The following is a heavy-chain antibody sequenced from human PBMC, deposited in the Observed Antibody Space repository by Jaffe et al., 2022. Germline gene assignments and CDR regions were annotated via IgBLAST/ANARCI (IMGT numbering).Heavy chain of an antibody. D-gene: IGHD3-10*01. CDR2: ISGSGGST. CDR3: AKDNELYYYGSGSLYFDY. J-gene: IGHJ4*02. Sequence: EVQLLESGGGLVQPGGSLRLSCAASGFTFSSYAMSWVRQAPGKGLEWVSAISGSGGSTYYADSVKGRFTISRDNSKNTLYLQMNSLRAEDTAVYYCAKDNELYYYGSGSLYFDYWGQGTLVTVSS. V-gene: IGHV3-23*01. CDR1: GFTFSSYA.